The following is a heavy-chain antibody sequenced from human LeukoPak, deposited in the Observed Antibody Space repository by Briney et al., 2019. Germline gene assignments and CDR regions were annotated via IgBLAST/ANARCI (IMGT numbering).Heavy chain of an antibody. Sequence: CGPTLVKPTPTLTLTCTFIGFSLSTSGGGVGWIRQPPGKALEWFALIYWDDDKRYSPSLKSRLTITKDTSKNQVVLTMTNMHPVDTATYYCAHKFLLYYFDYWGQGTLVTVSS. D-gene: IGHD2-21*01. CDR1: GFSLSTSGGG. CDR3: AHKFLLYYFDY. V-gene: IGHV2-5*02. CDR2: IYWDDDK. J-gene: IGHJ4*02.